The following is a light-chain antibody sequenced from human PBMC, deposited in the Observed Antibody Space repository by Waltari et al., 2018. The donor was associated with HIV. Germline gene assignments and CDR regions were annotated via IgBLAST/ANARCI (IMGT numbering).Light chain of an antibody. J-gene: IGKJ1*01. CDR3: MQGTHWPWT. Sequence: DVVMTQSPLSLPVTLGQPASISCRSSQSLVYSEGNTYLTWFQQRPGQSPRRLIYKVSNRDSGVPDRFSGSGSGADFTLKISRVEAEDVGVYYCMQGTHWPWTFGQGTKVEIK. CDR2: KVS. V-gene: IGKV2-30*01. CDR1: QSLVYSEGNTY.